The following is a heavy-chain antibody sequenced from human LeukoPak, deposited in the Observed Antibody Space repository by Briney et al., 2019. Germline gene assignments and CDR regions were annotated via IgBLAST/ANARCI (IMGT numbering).Heavy chain of an antibody. Sequence: GGSLRLSRAASGFTFSSYAMHWVRQAPGKGLEWVAVISYDGSNKYYADSVKGRFTISRDNSKNTLYLQMGSLRPEDMAVYYCARTSHNYYDSSGRYGMDVWGQGTTVTVSS. J-gene: IGHJ6*02. V-gene: IGHV3-30*14. CDR3: ARTSHNYYDSSGRYGMDV. CDR2: ISYDGSNK. CDR1: GFTFSSYA. D-gene: IGHD3-22*01.